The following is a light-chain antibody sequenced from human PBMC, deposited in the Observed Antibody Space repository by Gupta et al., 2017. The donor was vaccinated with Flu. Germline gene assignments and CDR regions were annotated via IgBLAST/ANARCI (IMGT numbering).Light chain of an antibody. J-gene: IGLJ2*01. CDR1: SSNIGAGYA. CDR3: QSDDSSLSVV. V-gene: IGLV1-40*01. CDR2: GNN. Sequence: QSVLTQPPSVSGAPGQRVTISCSGSSSNIGAGYAVHWYQQLPGTAPKLLIYGNNNRTSGVPDRFSGSKAGTAASLAITGLQAEDEANYYGQSDDSSLSVVFGGGTKLTVL.